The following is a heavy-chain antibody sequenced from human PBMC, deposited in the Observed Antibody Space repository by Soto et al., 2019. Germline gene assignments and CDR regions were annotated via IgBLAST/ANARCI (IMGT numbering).Heavy chain of an antibody. CDR3: ARDLFGIAPYYYYGMDV. CDR2: INPNSGGT. Sequence: ASVKVSCKASGYTFTGYYMHWVRQAPGQGLEWMGWINPNSGGTNYAQKFQGRFTISRDNAKNSLYLQMNSLRAEDTAVYYCARDLFGIAPYYYYGMDVWGQGTTVTVSS. D-gene: IGHD6-13*01. J-gene: IGHJ6*02. V-gene: IGHV1-2*02. CDR1: GYTFTGYY.